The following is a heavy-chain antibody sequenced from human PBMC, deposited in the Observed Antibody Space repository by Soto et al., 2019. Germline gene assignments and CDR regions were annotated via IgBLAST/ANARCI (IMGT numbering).Heavy chain of an antibody. J-gene: IGHJ6*02. CDR2: IWYDGSNK. Sequence: HPGGSLRLSFAASGFTFNSYGMHWVRQAPGKGLEWVAVIWYDGSNKYYADSVKGRFTISRDNSKNTLYLQMNSLRAEDTAVYYCARGGGSGYALMYYYYGMDVWGQGTTVTVSS. CDR3: ARGGGSGYALMYYYYGMDV. D-gene: IGHD5-12*01. CDR1: GFTFNSYG. V-gene: IGHV3-33*01.